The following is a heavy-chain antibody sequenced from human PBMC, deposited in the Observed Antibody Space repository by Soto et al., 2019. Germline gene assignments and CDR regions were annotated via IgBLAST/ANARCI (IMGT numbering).Heavy chain of an antibody. CDR3: ASLITGYSSSWSYYYYGMDV. CDR1: GGTFSSYA. V-gene: IGHV1-69*01. J-gene: IGHJ6*02. D-gene: IGHD6-13*01. CDR2: IIPIFGTA. Sequence: QVQLVQSGAEVKKPGSSVKVSCKASGGTFSSYAISWVRQAPGQGLEWMGGIIPIFGTANYAQKFQGRVTITADESTSTAYMELSSLRSEHTAVYYCASLITGYSSSWSYYYYGMDVWGQGTTVTVSS.